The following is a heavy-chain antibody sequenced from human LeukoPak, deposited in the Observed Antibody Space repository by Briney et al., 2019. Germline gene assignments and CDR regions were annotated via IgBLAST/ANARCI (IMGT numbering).Heavy chain of an antibody. CDR1: GGSISSYY. CDR2: IYHSGST. V-gene: IGHV4-59*04. Sequence: PSETLSLTCTVSGGSISSYYWSWIRQPPGKGLEWIGYIYHSGSTYYNPSLKSRVTISVDTSKNQFSLKLSSVTAADTAVYYCARHSRHSSSSGAVVDYMDVWGKGTTVTVSS. D-gene: IGHD6-6*01. CDR3: ARHSRHSSSSGAVVDYMDV. J-gene: IGHJ6*03.